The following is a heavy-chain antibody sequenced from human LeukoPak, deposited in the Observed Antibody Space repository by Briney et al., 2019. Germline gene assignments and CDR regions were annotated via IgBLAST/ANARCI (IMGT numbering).Heavy chain of an antibody. J-gene: IGHJ4*02. CDR3: ARVGAAAGYYFDY. Sequence: ASQTPSLTCTVSGGSISSGSYYWSWIRQPAGKGLEWIGRIYTSGSTNYNPSLKSRVTISVDTSKNQFSLKLSSVTAADTAVYYCARVGAAAGYYFDYWGQGTLVTVSS. D-gene: IGHD6-13*01. V-gene: IGHV4-61*02. CDR1: GGSISSGSYY. CDR2: IYTSGST.